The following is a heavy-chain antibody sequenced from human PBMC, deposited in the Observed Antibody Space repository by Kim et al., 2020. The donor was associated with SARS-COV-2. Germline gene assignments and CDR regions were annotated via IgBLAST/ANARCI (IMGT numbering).Heavy chain of an antibody. J-gene: IGHJ3*02. D-gene: IGHD6-19*01. CDR3: ARESSGRDAFDI. V-gene: IGHV3-30*04. CDR1: GFTFSSYA. CDR2: ISYDGSNK. Sequence: GGSLRLSCAASGFTFSSYAMHWVRQAPGKGLEWVAVISYDGSNKYYADSVKGRFTISRDNSKNTLYLQMNSLRAEDTAVYYCARESSGRDAFDIWGQGTMVTVSS.